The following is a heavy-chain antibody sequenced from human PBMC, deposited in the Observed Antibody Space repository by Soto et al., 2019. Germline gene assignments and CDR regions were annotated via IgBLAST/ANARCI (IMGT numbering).Heavy chain of an antibody. J-gene: IGHJ4*02. CDR2: IYSSGTT. CDR1: GDSVSSDNYY. V-gene: IGHV4-61*01. CDR3: ARDIRGYSRAFDY. Sequence: QVQLQESGPGLVKPSETLSLTCTVSGDSVSSDNYYWTWIRQPPGKGLEWIGYIYSSGTTNYKPTLKRRVTISLHTSSIQFHLKLTSVAAADTAGYYGARDIRGYSRAFDYWGQGTLVTVSS. D-gene: IGHD5-18*01.